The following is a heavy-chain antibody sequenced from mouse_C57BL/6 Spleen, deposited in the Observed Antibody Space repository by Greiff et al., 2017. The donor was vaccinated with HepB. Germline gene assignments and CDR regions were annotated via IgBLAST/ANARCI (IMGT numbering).Heavy chain of an antibody. CDR2: IDPENGDT. D-gene: IGHD4-1*01. Sequence: VQLKQSGAELVRPGASVKLSCTASGFNIKDDYMHWVKQRPEQGLEWIGWIDPENGDTEYASKFQGKATITADTSSNTAYLQLSSLTSEDTAVYYCTAGLGREFAYWGQGTLVTVSA. V-gene: IGHV14-4*01. J-gene: IGHJ3*01. CDR1: GFNIKDDY. CDR3: TAGLGREFAY.